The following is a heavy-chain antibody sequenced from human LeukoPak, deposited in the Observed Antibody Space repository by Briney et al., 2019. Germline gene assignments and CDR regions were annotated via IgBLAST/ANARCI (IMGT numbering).Heavy chain of an antibody. Sequence: SETLSLTCTVSGGSISSYYWSWIRQPPGKGLEWIGYIYYSGSTNYNPSLKSRVTISVDTSKNQFSLKLSSVTAADTAVYYCARGRDGYNYGHYYYYIDVWGKGTTVTVSS. D-gene: IGHD5-24*01. J-gene: IGHJ6*03. CDR1: GGSISSYY. CDR2: IYYSGST. CDR3: ARGRDGYNYGHYYYYIDV. V-gene: IGHV4-59*01.